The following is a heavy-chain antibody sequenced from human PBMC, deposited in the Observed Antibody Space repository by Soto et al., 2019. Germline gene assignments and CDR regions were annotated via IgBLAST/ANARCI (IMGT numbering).Heavy chain of an antibody. J-gene: IGHJ4*02. D-gene: IGHD5-12*01. CDR1: GGTFSSYA. Sequence: GXSVKVSCKASGGTFSSYAISWVRQAPVQGLEWMGGIIPIFGTANYAQKFQGRVTITADESTSTAYMELSSLRSEDTAVYYCAREAFRDGYNSHLDYWGQGTLVTVSS. CDR3: AREAFRDGYNSHLDY. CDR2: IIPIFGTA. V-gene: IGHV1-69*01.